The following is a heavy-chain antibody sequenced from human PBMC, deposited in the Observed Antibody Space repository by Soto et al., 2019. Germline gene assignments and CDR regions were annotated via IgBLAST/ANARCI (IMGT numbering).Heavy chain of an antibody. CDR1: GYTFTSYD. Sequence: ASVKVSCKASGYTFTSYDINWVLQATGQGLEWMGWMNPNSGNTGYAQKFQGRVTMTRNTSISTAYMELSSLRSEDTAVYYCASSSSWYGPDAFDIWGQGTMVTVSS. V-gene: IGHV1-8*01. J-gene: IGHJ3*02. CDR2: MNPNSGNT. CDR3: ASSSSWYGPDAFDI. D-gene: IGHD6-13*01.